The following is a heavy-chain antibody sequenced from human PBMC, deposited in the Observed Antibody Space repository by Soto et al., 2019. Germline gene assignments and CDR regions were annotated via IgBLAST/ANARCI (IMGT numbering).Heavy chain of an antibody. CDR3: ARGSYYYDSSGPPYYFDY. V-gene: IGHV1-69*01. J-gene: IGHJ4*02. D-gene: IGHD3-22*01. Sequence: QVQLVQSGAEVKKPGSSVKVSCKASGGTFSSYAISWVRQAPGQGLEWMGGIIPIFCTANYAQKFQGRVTLTADESTSTAYMELSSLRSEDTAVYYCARGSYYYDSSGPPYYFDYWGQGTLVTVSS. CDR2: IIPIFCTA. CDR1: GGTFSSYA.